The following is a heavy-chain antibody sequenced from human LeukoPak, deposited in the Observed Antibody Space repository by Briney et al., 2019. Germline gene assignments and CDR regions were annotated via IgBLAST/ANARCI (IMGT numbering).Heavy chain of an antibody. V-gene: IGHV1-2*02. CDR1: GYTFTAHY. CDR3: ARDPVGNIDFWSGYYSDY. D-gene: IGHD3-3*01. J-gene: IGHJ4*02. Sequence: ASVKVSCKASGYTFTAHYMHWVRQAPGQGLEWMGWINPNSGGTNYAQKLQGRVTMTTDTSTSTAYMELRSLRSDDTAVYYCARDPVGNIDFWSGYYSDYWGQGTLVTVSS. CDR2: INPNSGGT.